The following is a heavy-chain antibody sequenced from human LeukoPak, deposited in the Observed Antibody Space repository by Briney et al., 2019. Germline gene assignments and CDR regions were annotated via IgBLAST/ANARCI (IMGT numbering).Heavy chain of an antibody. CDR3: ARDHRYCSGGSCYLFQYPTWFDP. D-gene: IGHD2-15*01. J-gene: IGHJ5*02. Sequence: KTSETLSLTCTVSGGSISSSSYYWGWIRQPPGKGLEWIGSIYYSGSTYYNPSLKSRVTISVDTSKNQFSLKLSSVTAADTAVYYCARDHRYCSGGSCYLFQYPTWFDPWGQGTLVTVSS. V-gene: IGHV4-39*07. CDR2: IYYSGST. CDR1: GGSISSSSYY.